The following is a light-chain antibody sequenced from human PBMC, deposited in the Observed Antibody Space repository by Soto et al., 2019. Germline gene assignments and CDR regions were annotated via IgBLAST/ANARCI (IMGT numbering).Light chain of an antibody. J-gene: IGKJ2*01. CDR3: QQYNSYPVT. V-gene: IGKV1-5*03. Sequence: DIQMTQSPSTLSASVGDRVTITCRASQSISSWLAWYQQKPGKAPKLLIYKASSLESGVPSRFSGSGSGTAFTLTISSLQPDDFATYYCQQYNSYPVTFGQGTKLELK. CDR1: QSISSW. CDR2: KAS.